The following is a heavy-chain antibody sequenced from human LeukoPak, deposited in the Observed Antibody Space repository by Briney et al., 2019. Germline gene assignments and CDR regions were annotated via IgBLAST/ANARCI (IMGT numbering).Heavy chain of an antibody. Sequence: GGSLRLSCAASGFTFSSYAMSWVRQAPGKGLEWVSSIIASGGTTYYADSVKGRFTISRDNAKNSLYLQMNSLRAEDTAVYYCALSQRAPYYDSSVGAFDIWGQGTMVTVSS. J-gene: IGHJ3*02. CDR3: ALSQRAPYYDSSVGAFDI. V-gene: IGHV3-23*01. CDR1: GFTFSSYA. CDR2: IIASGGTT. D-gene: IGHD3-22*01.